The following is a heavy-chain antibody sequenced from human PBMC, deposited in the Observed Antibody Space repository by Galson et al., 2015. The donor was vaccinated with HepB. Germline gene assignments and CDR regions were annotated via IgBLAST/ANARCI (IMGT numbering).Heavy chain of an antibody. Sequence: SLRLSCAASGFTFSGSAMHWVRQASGKGLEWVGRIRSKANSYATAYAASVKGRFTISRDDSKNTAYLQMNSLKTEDTAVYYCTRHDNWNYVGWFDPWGQGTLVTVSS. V-gene: IGHV3-73*01. CDR2: IRSKANSYAT. D-gene: IGHD1-7*01. CDR3: TRHDNWNYVGWFDP. J-gene: IGHJ5*02. CDR1: GFTFSGSA.